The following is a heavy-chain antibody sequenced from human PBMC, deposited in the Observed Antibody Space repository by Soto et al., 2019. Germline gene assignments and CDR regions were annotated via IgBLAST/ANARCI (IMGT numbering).Heavy chain of an antibody. V-gene: IGHV4-30-4*01. CDR2: IYKSATT. J-gene: IGHJ4*02. Sequence: SETLSLTCSVSGDSISNLDYFWAWIRQPPGQALEYIGYIYKSATTYYSPSFESRLTMSIDTSANLFSMNLSAVTAADTAIYYCGKGFYGSGGPDVWGPGTLVTVSS. CDR3: GKGFYGSGGPDV. CDR1: GDSISNLDYF. D-gene: IGHD3-10*01.